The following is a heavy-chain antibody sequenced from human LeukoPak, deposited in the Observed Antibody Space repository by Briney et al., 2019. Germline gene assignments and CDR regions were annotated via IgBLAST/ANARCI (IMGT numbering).Heavy chain of an antibody. CDR1: GFTFSSFA. Sequence: GGSLRLSCAASGFTFSSFAMSWVRQAPGKGLEWVSGMSGRDGSTYYADSVKGRFTISRDNSKNTLYLQMNSLRAEDTAVYYCARAGNTRFDYWGQGTLVTVSS. CDR2: MSGRDGST. J-gene: IGHJ4*02. V-gene: IGHV3-23*01. CDR3: ARAGNTRFDY. D-gene: IGHD2/OR15-2a*01.